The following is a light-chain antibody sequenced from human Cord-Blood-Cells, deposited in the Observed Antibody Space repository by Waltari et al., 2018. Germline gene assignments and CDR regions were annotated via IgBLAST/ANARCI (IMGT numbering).Light chain of an antibody. CDR2: EVS. CDR1: TSDVGGSTY. V-gene: IGLV2-14*01. CDR3: SSYTSSSTYV. J-gene: IGLJ1*01. Sequence: QSALTQPASVSGSPGQSITISCTGTTSDVGGSTYVSWYQHHPGKAPKLMIYEVSNRPSGVSNRFSGSKSGNTASLTISGLQAEDEADYYCSSYTSSSTYVFGTGTKVTVL.